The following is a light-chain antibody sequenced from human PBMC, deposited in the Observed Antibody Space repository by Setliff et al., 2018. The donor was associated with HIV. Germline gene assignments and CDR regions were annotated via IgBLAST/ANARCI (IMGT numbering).Light chain of an antibody. CDR3: CSYAGSSTFV. CDR2: EVT. J-gene: IGLJ1*01. CDR1: SSDVGSYNL. V-gene: IGLV2-23*02. Sequence: QSVLAQFASVSGSPGQSITISCTGTSSDVGSYNLVSWYRQHPGKAPKLMIYEVTKRPSGISHRFSGSKSGNTASLTISGLQAEDEAEYYCCSYAGSSTFVFGTGTKVTVL.